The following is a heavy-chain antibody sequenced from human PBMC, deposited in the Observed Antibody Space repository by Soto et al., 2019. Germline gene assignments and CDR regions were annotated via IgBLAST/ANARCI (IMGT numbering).Heavy chain of an antibody. Sequence: EVQLVESGGGLVQPGGSLKLSCAASGFPFSGSAMHWVRQASGKGLEWVGRIRSKANSYATAYAASVKGRFTISRDDSTNTAYLQMNSLKTEDTAVYYCTSETRVPPNPERDDYWGQGTLVTVSS. D-gene: IGHD1-1*01. CDR2: IRSKANSYAT. V-gene: IGHV3-73*01. J-gene: IGHJ4*02. CDR1: GFPFSGSA. CDR3: TSETRVPPNPERDDY.